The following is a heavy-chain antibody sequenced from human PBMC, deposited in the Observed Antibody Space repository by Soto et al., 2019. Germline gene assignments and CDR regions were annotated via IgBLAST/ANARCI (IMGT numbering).Heavy chain of an antibody. Sequence: PGESLQISCKGSGYSFTSYWIGWVRQMPGKGLEWMGIIYPGDSDTRYSPSFQGQVTISADKSISTAYLQWSSLKASDTAMYYCARMKAAAGMSHGYYYYGLAVPAQRTTVPVSS. CDR2: IYPGDSDT. D-gene: IGHD6-13*01. CDR3: ARMKAAAGMSHGYYYYGLAV. V-gene: IGHV5-51*01. CDR1: GYSFTSYW. J-gene: IGHJ6*02.